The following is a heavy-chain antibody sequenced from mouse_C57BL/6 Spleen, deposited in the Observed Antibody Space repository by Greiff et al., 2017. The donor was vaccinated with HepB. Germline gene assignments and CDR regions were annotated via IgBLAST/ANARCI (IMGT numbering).Heavy chain of an antibody. V-gene: IGHV1-26*01. CDR3: ARGAAQAPYFDY. Sequence: EVQLQQSGPELVKPGASVKISCKASGYTFTDYYMNWVKQSHGKSLEWIGDINPNNGGTSYNQKFKGKATLTVDKSSSTAYMELRSLTSEDSAVYYCARGAAQAPYFDYWGQGTTLTVSS. D-gene: IGHD3-2*02. CDR2: INPNNGGT. CDR1: GYTFTDYY. J-gene: IGHJ2*01.